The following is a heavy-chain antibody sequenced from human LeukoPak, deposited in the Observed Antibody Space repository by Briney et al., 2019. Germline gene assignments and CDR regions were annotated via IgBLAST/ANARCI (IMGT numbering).Heavy chain of an antibody. CDR1: RCSFSNYW. V-gene: IGHV3-7*01. CDR2: INQDGSEM. Sequence: PGGSLRLSCVPSRCSFSNYWMSWVREAPGKGREWLANINQDGSEMYYVDSVKGRFTISRDNGKNTLYLQIKSLRADDTAVYYCARDQGSMIVVRTPNWYFDIWGRGTLVTVSS. CDR3: ARDQGSMIVVRTPNWYFDI. D-gene: IGHD3-22*01. J-gene: IGHJ2*01.